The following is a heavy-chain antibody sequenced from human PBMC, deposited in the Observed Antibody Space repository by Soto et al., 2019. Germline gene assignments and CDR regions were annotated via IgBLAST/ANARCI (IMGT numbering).Heavy chain of an antibody. CDR3: ARVVRGTGIQRCNFDY. Sequence: SETLSLTCAVSGGSIISSSYYWGWIRQPPGKGLEWIASMYYSGSAYHNPSLKSRITTSVDTSKNQFSLKLTSVTAADTAVYYCARVVRGTGIQRCNFDYRGQGTLVTVSS. D-gene: IGHD5-18*01. J-gene: IGHJ4*02. CDR1: GGSIISSSYY. V-gene: IGHV4-39*07. CDR2: MYYSGSA.